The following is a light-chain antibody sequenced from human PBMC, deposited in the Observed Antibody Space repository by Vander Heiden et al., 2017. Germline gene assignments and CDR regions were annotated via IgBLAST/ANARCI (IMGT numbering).Light chain of an antibody. CDR1: QSLLHSNGYNY. CDR3: MQALQTPIFT. J-gene: IGKJ3*01. Sequence: SMMTQSPLSLPVTHGEPASISCRSSQSLLHSNGYNYLDWYLQKPGQSPQLLIYLGSNRASGVPDRFSGSGSGTDFTLKISRVEAEDVGVYYCMQALQTPIFTFGPGTKVDIK. V-gene: IGKV2-28*01. CDR2: LGS.